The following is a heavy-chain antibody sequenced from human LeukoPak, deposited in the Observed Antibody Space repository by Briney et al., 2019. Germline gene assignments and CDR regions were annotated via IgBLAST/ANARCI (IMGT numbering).Heavy chain of an antibody. CDR1: KFTFSTFA. CDR3: AKGGPYCSGGSCLSYFDS. D-gene: IGHD2-15*01. J-gene: IGHJ4*02. V-gene: IGHV3-30-3*01. Sequence: GGSLRLSCAASKFTFSTFAMHWVRQAPGKGLEWVALTSNDGSSKYYTDSVKGRFTISRDNSKNTLYLQMNSLRAEDTAVYYCAKGGPYCSGGSCLSYFDSWGQGTLVTVSS. CDR2: TSNDGSSK.